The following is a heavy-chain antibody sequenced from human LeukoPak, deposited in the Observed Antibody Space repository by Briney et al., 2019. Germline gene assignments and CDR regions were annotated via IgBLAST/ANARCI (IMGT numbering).Heavy chain of an antibody. J-gene: IGHJ4*02. CDR1: GFTFSSYS. V-gene: IGHV3-21*01. Sequence: GGSLRLSCAASGFTFSSYSTNWFRQAPGKGLEWVSSISTTSTYIYYADSVKGRFTISRDNAKDSLYLQMSSLRAEDTALYYCARVVGKVFKDINGYYFDYWGQGILVSVSS. D-gene: IGHD2-15*01. CDR2: ISTTSTYI. CDR3: ARVVGKVFKDINGYYFDY.